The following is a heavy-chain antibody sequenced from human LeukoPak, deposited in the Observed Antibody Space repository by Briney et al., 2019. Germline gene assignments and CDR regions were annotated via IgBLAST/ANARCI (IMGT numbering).Heavy chain of an antibody. Sequence: GRSLRLSCAASGFTFSSYGMHWVRQAPGKGLEWVAVISDGGGNKYCADSVKGRFTISRDNSKNTLYLQMNSLRAEDTAVYYCAKWMDPAITIFGVVTATPADYWGQGTLVTVSS. J-gene: IGHJ4*02. CDR1: GFTFSSYG. CDR3: AKWMDPAITIFGVVTATPADY. CDR2: ISDGGGNK. V-gene: IGHV3-30*18. D-gene: IGHD3-3*01.